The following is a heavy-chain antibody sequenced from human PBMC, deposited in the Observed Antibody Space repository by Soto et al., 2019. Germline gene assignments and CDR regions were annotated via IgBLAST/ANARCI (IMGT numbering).Heavy chain of an antibody. V-gene: IGHV1-69*13. CDR2: IIPMFETV. CDR1: GGTFDNYA. J-gene: IGHJ6*02. CDR3: ARGLRTGNYGMDV. D-gene: IGHD2-15*01. Sequence: GASVKFSCKASGGTFDNYAVSWVRQAPGQGLEWMGGIIPMFETVNYAQRFQGRLTIAADESTSTAYMELTSLTSADTAIYFCARGLRTGNYGMDVWGQGTTVTVSS.